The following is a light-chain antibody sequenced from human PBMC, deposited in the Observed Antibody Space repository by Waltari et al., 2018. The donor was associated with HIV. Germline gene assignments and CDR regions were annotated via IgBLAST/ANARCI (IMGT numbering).Light chain of an antibody. CDR2: DVS. V-gene: IGLV2-11*01. CDR3: CSYAGSYTFV. J-gene: IGLJ1*01. CDR1: SSDVGGYNY. Sequence: QSALTQPRSVSGSPGQSVTISCTGTSSDVGGYNYVSWYQQHPGKAPKLIIYDVSKRPSGVPYRFSGSKSGNTSSLTSSGLQAEDEADYYCCSYAGSYTFVFGTGTKVTVL.